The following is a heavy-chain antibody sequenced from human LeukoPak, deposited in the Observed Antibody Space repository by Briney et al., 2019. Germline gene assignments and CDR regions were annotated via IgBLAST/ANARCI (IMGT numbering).Heavy chain of an antibody. CDR1: GFTFSDHY. CDR2: ISSSSYT. V-gene: IGHV3-11*06. D-gene: IGHD3-10*01. CDR3: ARDIGMVRGVIITNHFDY. Sequence: PGGSLRLSCAASGFTFSDHYMSWIRQAPGKGLEWVSYISSSSYTVYADSVKGRFTISRDNTKSSLYLQMNSLRAEDTAVYYCARDIGMVRGVIITNHFDYWGQGTPVTVSS. J-gene: IGHJ4*02.